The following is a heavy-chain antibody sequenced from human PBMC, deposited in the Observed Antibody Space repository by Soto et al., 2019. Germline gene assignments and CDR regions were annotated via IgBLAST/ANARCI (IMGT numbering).Heavy chain of an antibody. CDR2: LYYTGST. CDR3: AGFRGWPTYYFDY. V-gene: IGHV4-31*03. CDR1: GGSISRGGYY. J-gene: IGHJ4*02. D-gene: IGHD3-10*01. Sequence: QVQLQESGPGLVKPSQTLSLTCSVSGGSISRGGYYWSWIRQHPGKGLEWIGYLYYTGSTSYNPSHESRLSLSVDTSKNQFSLKLSSVTAADTDVYDCAGFRGWPTYYFDYWGQGTLVTVSS.